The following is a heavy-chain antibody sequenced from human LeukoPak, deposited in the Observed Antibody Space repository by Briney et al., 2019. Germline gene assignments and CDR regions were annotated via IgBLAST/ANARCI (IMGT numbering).Heavy chain of an antibody. CDR2: ISAYNGNT. CDR1: GYTFTSYG. D-gene: IGHD1-26*01. V-gene: IGHV1-18*01. J-gene: IGHJ5*02. CDR3: ARIVGATIIHNWFDP. Sequence: ASVKVSCKASGYTFTSYGISWVRQAPGQGLEWMEWISAYNGNTNYAQKLQGRVTMTTDTSTSTAYMELRSLRSDDTAVYYCARIVGATIIHNWFDPWGQGTLVTVSS.